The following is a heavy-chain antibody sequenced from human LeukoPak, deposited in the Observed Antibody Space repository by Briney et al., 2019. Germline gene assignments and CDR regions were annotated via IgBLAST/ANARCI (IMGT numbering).Heavy chain of an antibody. V-gene: IGHV1-18*01. Sequence: ASVKVSCKASVYRFTSYSISWVRQAPGQGLEWAGWISSYNGKTNYGKNVQGRVSMTTDTSTSTAYMELRSLRSDDTAVYYCARVGTDFLFDYWSQGTLVTVSS. CDR3: ARVGTDFLFDY. J-gene: IGHJ4*02. CDR1: VYRFTSYS. D-gene: IGHD1-26*01. CDR2: ISSYNGKT.